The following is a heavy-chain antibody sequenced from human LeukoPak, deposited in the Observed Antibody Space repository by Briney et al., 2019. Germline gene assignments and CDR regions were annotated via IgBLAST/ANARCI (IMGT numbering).Heavy chain of an antibody. D-gene: IGHD3-22*01. J-gene: IGHJ4*02. CDR1: GFTFSDFY. Sequence: PGGSLRLSCAAAGFTFSDFYMSWIRQTPEKGLEWISHISTTGNTKYYADSVIGRFSISRDNSKNTLYLQMNSLRAEDTAVYYCAKDTAYYYDSSGYTPAYWGQGTLVTVSS. CDR3: AKDTAYYYDSSGYTPAY. V-gene: IGHV3-11*01. CDR2: ISTTGNTK.